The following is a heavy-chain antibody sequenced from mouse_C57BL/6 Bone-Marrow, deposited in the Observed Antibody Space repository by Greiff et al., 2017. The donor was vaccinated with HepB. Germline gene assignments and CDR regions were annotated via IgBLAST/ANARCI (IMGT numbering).Heavy chain of an antibody. CDR3: ARKTGLRRGYAMDY. J-gene: IGHJ4*01. Sequence: VQLQESGPGLVQPSQSLSITCTVSGFSLTSYGVHWVRQSPGKGLEWLGVIWSGGSTDYNAAFISRLSISKDNSKSQVFFKMNSLQADDTAIYYCARKTGLRRGYAMDYWGQGTSATVSS. D-gene: IGHD2-4*01. CDR2: IWSGGST. V-gene: IGHV2-2*01. CDR1: GFSLTSYG.